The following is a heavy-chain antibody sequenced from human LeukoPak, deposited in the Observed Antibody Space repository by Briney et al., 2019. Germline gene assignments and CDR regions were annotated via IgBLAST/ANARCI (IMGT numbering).Heavy chain of an antibody. Sequence: SETLSLTCTVSGYSISSGYYWGWIRQPPGKGLEWIGSIYHSGSTYYNPSLKSRVTISVDTSKNQFSLKLSSVTAADTAVYYCAREGSDYYDSSGYSDYWGQGTLVTVSS. CDR3: AREGSDYYDSSGYSDY. D-gene: IGHD3-22*01. CDR1: GYSISSGYY. J-gene: IGHJ4*02. CDR2: IYHSGST. V-gene: IGHV4-38-2*02.